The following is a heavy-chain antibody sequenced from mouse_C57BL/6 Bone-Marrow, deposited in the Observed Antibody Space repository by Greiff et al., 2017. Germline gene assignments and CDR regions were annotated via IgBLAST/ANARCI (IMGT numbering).Heavy chain of an antibody. D-gene: IGHD2-3*01. CDR1: GFNIKDDY. V-gene: IGHV14-4*01. Sequence: VQLQLSGAELVRPGASVKLSCTASGFNIKDDYMHWVKQRPEQGLEWIGWIDPENGDTEYASKFQGKATITADTSSNTAYLQLSSLTSEDTAVYYCTTYDGYYEVWYFDVWGTGTTVTVSS. CDR3: TTYDGYYEVWYFDV. J-gene: IGHJ1*03. CDR2: IDPENGDT.